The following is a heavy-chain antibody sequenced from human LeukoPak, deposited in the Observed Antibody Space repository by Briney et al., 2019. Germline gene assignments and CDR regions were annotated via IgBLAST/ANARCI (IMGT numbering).Heavy chain of an antibody. CDR3: ARHRITMVRGPYYFDY. Sequence: SETLSLTCTVSGGSISSYYWSWIRQPPGKGLEWIGYIYYSGSTNYNPSLKSRVTISVDTSKNQFSLKLGSVTAADTAVYYCARHRITMVRGPYYFDYWGQGTLVTVSS. V-gene: IGHV4-59*08. D-gene: IGHD3-10*01. J-gene: IGHJ4*02. CDR1: GGSISSYY. CDR2: IYYSGST.